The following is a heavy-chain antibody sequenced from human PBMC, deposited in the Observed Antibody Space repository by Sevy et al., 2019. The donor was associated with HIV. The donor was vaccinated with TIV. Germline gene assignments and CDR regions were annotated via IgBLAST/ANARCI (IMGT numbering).Heavy chain of an antibody. V-gene: IGHV3-30*18. CDR2: ISYDGSNK. CDR1: GFTFSSYG. D-gene: IGHD6-13*01. CDR3: AKEGLQLEAYYFDY. J-gene: IGHJ4*02. Sequence: GGSLRLSCAASGFTFSSYGMHWVRQAPGKGLEWVAVISYDGSNKYYADSVKGRFTISRDKSKNTLYLQMNSLRAEDTAVYYCAKEGLQLEAYYFDYWGQGTLVTVSS.